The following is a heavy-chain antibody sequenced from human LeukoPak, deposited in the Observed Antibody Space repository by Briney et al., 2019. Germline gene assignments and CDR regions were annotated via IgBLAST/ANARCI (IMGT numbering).Heavy chain of an antibody. CDR1: GYTFSSHG. J-gene: IGHJ4*02. V-gene: IGHV3-33*01. D-gene: IGHD6-19*01. CDR3: ARLYSSGWADY. CDR2: IWYDGSQK. Sequence: GRSLRLSCAASGYTFSSHGMYRVRQAPGKGLEWVALIWYDGSQKYYADSVKGRFTISRDNSKNTLSLQMDSLRAEDTAVYFCARLYSSGWADYWGQGTLVTVSS.